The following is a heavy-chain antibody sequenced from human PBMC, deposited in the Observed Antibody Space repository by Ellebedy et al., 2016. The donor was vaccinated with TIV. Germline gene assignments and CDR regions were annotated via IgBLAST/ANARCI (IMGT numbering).Heavy chain of an antibody. V-gene: IGHV5-51*01. CDR2: IYPDDSDT. Sequence: GESLKISCQTSGYNFDYYWIAWVRQMPGKGLEWMGIIYPDDSDTRYSPSFQGQVTISADKSISTAYLQWSSLKASDTAMYYGARRGDLYGSGRSLDYWGQGTLVTVSS. D-gene: IGHD3-10*01. CDR1: GYNFDYYW. J-gene: IGHJ4*02. CDR3: ARRGDLYGSGRSLDY.